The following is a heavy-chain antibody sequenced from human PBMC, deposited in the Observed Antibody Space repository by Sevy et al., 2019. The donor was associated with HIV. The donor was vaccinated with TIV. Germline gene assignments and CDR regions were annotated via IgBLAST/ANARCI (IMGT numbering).Heavy chain of an antibody. CDR2: IKSKTEGATR. Sequence: GESLKISCAASGFTFSNAWMSWVRQAPGKGLEWVGRIKSKTEGATRDFAAPVKGRLLISRDDSRNTVYLQMNSLKTEDTAVYYCTAGVGASDFDYWGQRTLVTVSS. CDR1: GFTFSNAW. J-gene: IGHJ4*02. CDR3: TAGVGASDFDY. D-gene: IGHD1-26*01. V-gene: IGHV3-15*01.